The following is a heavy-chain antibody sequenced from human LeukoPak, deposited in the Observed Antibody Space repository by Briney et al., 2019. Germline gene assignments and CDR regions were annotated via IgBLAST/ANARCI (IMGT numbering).Heavy chain of an antibody. CDR3: AKVVSGGGNYVMDV. D-gene: IGHD2-15*01. CDR2: IYSGGST. Sequence: GGSLRLSCAASGFTVNNNYMTWVRQAPGKRLECVSVIYSGGSTKYADSVKGRFTISRHNSENTLYLQLSSLRAEDTAVYYCAKVVSGGGNYVMDVWGQGTTVTVSS. V-gene: IGHV3-53*04. CDR1: GFTVNNNY. J-gene: IGHJ6*02.